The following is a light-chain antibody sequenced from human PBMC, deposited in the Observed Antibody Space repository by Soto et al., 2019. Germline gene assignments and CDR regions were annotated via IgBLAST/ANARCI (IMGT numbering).Light chain of an antibody. CDR2: GAS. J-gene: IGKJ5*01. V-gene: IGKV3-20*01. Sequence: VLTQSPGTLSLSPGERATLSCRASQRVSSGYVAWYQQKPGQAPRLLIYGASSRATGIPDRFRASASGTDFTLTISKLEPEDFAVYFCQQYGGSPAITFGQGTRLEI. CDR1: QRVSSGY. CDR3: QQYGGSPAIT.